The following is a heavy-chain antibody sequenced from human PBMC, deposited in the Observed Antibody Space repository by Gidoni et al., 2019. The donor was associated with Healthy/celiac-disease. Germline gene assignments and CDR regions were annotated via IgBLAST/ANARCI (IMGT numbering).Heavy chain of an antibody. CDR3: AKDIGGGGNDY. V-gene: IGHV3-9*01. Sequence: EVQLVESGGGLVQPGRSLRLSCAASGFTFDDYAMHWVRQAPGKGLEWVSGISWNSGSIGYADSVKGRFTISRDNAKNSLYLQMNSLRAEDTALYYCAKDIGGGGNDYWGQGTLVTVSS. J-gene: IGHJ4*02. CDR1: GFTFDDYA. CDR2: ISWNSGSI. D-gene: IGHD2-15*01.